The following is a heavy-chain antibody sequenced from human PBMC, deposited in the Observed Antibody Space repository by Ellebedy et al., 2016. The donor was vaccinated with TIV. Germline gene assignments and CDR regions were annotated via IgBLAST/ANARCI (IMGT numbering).Heavy chain of an antibody. Sequence: GESLKISCEVSGFTSSSYWISWVRQAPGMGLEWVANIKQDGSEKSYVDSVKGRFTVSREKAKNSLSLQLNSLRAEDTAVYYCARDSVVVGYHYVDVWGKGTTVTVSS. CDR2: IKQDGSEK. J-gene: IGHJ6*03. CDR1: GFTSSSYW. D-gene: IGHD2-15*01. CDR3: ARDSVVVGYHYVDV. V-gene: IGHV3-7*01.